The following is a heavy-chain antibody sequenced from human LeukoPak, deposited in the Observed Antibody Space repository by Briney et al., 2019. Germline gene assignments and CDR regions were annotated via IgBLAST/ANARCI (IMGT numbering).Heavy chain of an antibody. J-gene: IGHJ5*02. Sequence: PGGSLRLSCAASGFTFSSYEMNWVRQAPGKGLEWVSYISSSGSTIYYADSVKGRFTISRDNAKNSLYLQINSLRAEDTAVYYCARTRDGLTGYYWTSWFDPWGQGTLVTVSS. CDR1: GFTFSSYE. D-gene: IGHD3-9*01. CDR3: ARTRDGLTGYYWTSWFDP. CDR2: ISSSGSTI. V-gene: IGHV3-48*03.